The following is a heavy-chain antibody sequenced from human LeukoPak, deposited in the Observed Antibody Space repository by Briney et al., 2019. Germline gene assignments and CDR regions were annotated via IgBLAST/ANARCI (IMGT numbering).Heavy chain of an antibody. V-gene: IGHV3-7*01. CDR2: IKEDGSEK. Sequence: PGGSLRLSCAASGFTFSNYWMSWVRQAPGEGLEWVANIKEDGSEKNYVDSVKGRFTIPRDDAKKSLYLQMNSLRAEDTGVYYCARDKYCSDGDCDGGSKFDYWGQGTLVTVSS. CDR1: GFTFSNYW. D-gene: IGHD2-21*02. J-gene: IGHJ4*02. CDR3: ARDKYCSDGDCDGGSKFDY.